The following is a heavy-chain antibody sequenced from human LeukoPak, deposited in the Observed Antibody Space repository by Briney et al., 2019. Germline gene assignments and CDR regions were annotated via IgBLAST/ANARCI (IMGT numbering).Heavy chain of an antibody. V-gene: IGHV4-39*01. Sequence: PSETLSLTCTVSGGSISSSSYYWGWIRQPPGKGLEWNGSIYYSRSTYYNPSLKSRVTISVDTSKNQFSLKLSSVTAADTAVYYCARHPALLNITIFGVVIMDYFDYWGQGTLVTVSS. CDR3: ARHPALLNITIFGVVIMDYFDY. D-gene: IGHD3-3*01. CDR2: IYYSRST. J-gene: IGHJ4*02. CDR1: GGSISSSSYY.